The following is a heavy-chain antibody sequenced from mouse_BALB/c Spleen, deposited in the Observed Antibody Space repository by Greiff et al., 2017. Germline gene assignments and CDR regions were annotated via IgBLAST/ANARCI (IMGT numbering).Heavy chain of an antibody. Sequence: EVQLQQSGAELVRSGASVKLSCTASGFNIKDYYMHWVKQRPEQGLEWIGWIDPENGDTEYAPKFQGKATMTADTSSNTAYLQLSSLTSEDTAVYYCNAGVRRRSFAYWGQGTLVTVSA. CDR1: GFNIKDYY. J-gene: IGHJ3*01. CDR3: NAGVRRRSFAY. V-gene: IGHV14-4*02. CDR2: IDPENGDT. D-gene: IGHD2-14*01.